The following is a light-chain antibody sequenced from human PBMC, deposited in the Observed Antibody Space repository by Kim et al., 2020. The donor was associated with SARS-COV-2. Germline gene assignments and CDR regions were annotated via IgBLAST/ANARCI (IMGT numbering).Light chain of an antibody. J-gene: IGLJ2*01. V-gene: IGLV3-21*04. CDR2: YDS. CDR1: NIGSKS. CDR3: QVWDSSSDHP. Sequence: SYELTQPPSVSVAPGKTARITCGGNNIGSKSVHWYQQKPGQAPVLVIYYDSDRPSGIPERLSGSNSGNTATLTISRVEAGDEADYYCQVWDSSSDHPFGGGTQLTVL.